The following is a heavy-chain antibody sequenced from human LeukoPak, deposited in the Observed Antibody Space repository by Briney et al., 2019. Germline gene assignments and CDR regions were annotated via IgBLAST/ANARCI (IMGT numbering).Heavy chain of an antibody. CDR2: ISSSSSTI. V-gene: IGHV3-48*02. J-gene: IGHJ4*02. Sequence: GGSLRLSCAASGFTFSSYSMNWVRQAPGKGLEWVSYISSSSSTIYHADSVKGRFTISRDNAKNSLYLQMNSLRDEDTAVYYCARSRTEGRFNYFDYWGQGTLVTVSS. D-gene: IGHD1-14*01. CDR1: GFTFSSYS. CDR3: ARSRTEGRFNYFDY.